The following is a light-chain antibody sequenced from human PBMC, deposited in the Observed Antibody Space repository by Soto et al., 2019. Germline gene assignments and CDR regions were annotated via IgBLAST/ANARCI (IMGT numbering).Light chain of an antibody. CDR1: QSVPRTY. Sequence: DIVLTQSPGTLSLSPGERATLSCRASQSVPRTYLAWYQQRPGQAPSLLIYGASSRATGIPDRFSGSGSGTDFTLTISRLEPEDFGVYYCQQYSSSPLTFGGGTKVDIK. CDR3: QQYSSSPLT. CDR2: GAS. V-gene: IGKV3-20*01. J-gene: IGKJ4*01.